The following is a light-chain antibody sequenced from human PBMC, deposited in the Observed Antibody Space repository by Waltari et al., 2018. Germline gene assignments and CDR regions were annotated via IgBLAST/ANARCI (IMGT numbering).Light chain of an antibody. J-gene: IGLJ2*01. CDR3: TSYTSSGTLL. CDR1: SSDVGGYTR. CDR2: EVT. Sequence: QSALTQPPSVSGSPGQSVTISRTGPSSDVGGYTRVSWYQQPPGTAPHLMIYEVTYRPSGVPDRFSGSKSGNTASLTISGLQAEDEADYYCTSYTSSGTLLFGGGTKLTVV. V-gene: IGLV2-18*02.